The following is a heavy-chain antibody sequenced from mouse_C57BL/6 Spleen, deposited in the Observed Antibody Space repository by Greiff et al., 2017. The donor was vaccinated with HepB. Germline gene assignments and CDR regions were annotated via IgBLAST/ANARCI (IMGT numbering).Heavy chain of an antibody. D-gene: IGHD2-2*01. CDR2: INPNNGGT. V-gene: IGHV1-22*01. CDR3: ARRGYGYDGVYCDY. Sequence: EVQLQQSGPELVKPGASVKMSCKASGYTFTDYHMHWVKQSHGKSLEWIGYINPNNGGTSYNQKFKGKATLTVNKSSSTAYMEPRSLTSEDSAVYYWARRGYGYDGVYCDYWGQGTTLTVSS. J-gene: IGHJ2*01. CDR1: GYTFTDYH.